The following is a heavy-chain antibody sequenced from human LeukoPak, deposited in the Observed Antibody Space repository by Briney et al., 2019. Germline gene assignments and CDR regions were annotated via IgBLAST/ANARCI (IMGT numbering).Heavy chain of an antibody. CDR3: ARRQGTTLSFDY. D-gene: IGHD1-1*01. CDR2: INAYNGNT. CDR1: GYTFTSYG. Sequence: ASVKVSCKASGYTFTSYGFSWVRQAAGQGLEWMGWINAYNGNTNYAQKLQGRVTMTTDTSTSTAYMELRSLRFDDTAVYYCARRQGTTLSFDYWGQGTLVTVSS. V-gene: IGHV1-18*01. J-gene: IGHJ4*02.